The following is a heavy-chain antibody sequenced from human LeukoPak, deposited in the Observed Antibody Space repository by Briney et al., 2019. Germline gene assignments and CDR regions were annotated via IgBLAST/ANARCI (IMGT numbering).Heavy chain of an antibody. CDR3: ARLAVNSHFDY. D-gene: IGHD4-23*01. Sequence: SETLSLTCTVSGGSISSYYWGWIRQPPGKGLEWIGSIYYSGSTYYNPSLKSRVTISVDTSKNQFSLKLSSVTAADTAVYYCARLAVNSHFDYWGQGTLVTVSS. V-gene: IGHV4-39*01. CDR2: IYYSGST. J-gene: IGHJ4*02. CDR1: GGSISSYY.